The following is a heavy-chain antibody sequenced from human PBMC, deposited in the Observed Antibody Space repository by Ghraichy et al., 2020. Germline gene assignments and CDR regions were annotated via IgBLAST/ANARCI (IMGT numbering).Heavy chain of an antibody. J-gene: IGHJ4*02. CDR1: GGSFTSYY. D-gene: IGHD6-13*01. CDR2: INHWGST. CDR3: ARGRKSSQQLVPLPFDY. V-gene: IGHV4-34*01. Sequence: SQTLSLTCAVYGGSFTSYYWSWIHQPPGKGLEWIGEINHWGSTTYNPSLKSRVTLSVDRSKDQFSLKLSSVTAADTAVFYCARGRKSSQQLVPLPFDYWGQGTLLTVSS.